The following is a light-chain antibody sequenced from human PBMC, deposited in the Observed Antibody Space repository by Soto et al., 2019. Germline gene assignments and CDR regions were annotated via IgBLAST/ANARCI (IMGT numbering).Light chain of an antibody. V-gene: IGKV1-39*01. CDR1: QSISVH. Sequence: DIQMTQSPSSLSASVGDTVTITCRSSQSISVHLNWYQQKPVKVPKLLIYAASNLHSGVPSRFNSSGDETDFALTISSLQTEDFATYYCQQSYITPYTFGQGTRLDIK. CDR3: QQSYITPYT. CDR2: AAS. J-gene: IGKJ2*01.